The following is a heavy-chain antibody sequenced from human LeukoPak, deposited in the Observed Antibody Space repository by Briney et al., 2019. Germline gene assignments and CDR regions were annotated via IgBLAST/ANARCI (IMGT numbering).Heavy chain of an antibody. J-gene: IGHJ4*02. V-gene: IGHV1-2*02. Sequence: ASVKVSCKASGYTFSGYYMHWVRQAPGQGLEWMGWINPNSGGTKSAQKFQGRVTMTRDTSISTANMELSRLRSDDTAVYYCATSPRQTTVIRGGVYYWGQGTLVTVSS. D-gene: IGHD4-11*01. CDR1: GYTFSGYY. CDR2: INPNSGGT. CDR3: ATSPRQTTVIRGGVYY.